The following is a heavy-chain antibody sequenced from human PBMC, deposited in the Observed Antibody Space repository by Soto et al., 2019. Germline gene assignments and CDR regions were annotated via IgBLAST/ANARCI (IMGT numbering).Heavy chain of an antibody. CDR3: ARKGRYYYYGMDV. Sequence: SETLSLTCTVSGGSISSSSYYWGWIRQPPGKGLEWIGSIYYSGSTYYNPSLKSRVTISVDTSKNQFSLKLSSVTAADTAVYYCARKGRYYYYGMDVWGQGTMVTVSS. V-gene: IGHV4-39*01. CDR1: GGSISSSSYY. J-gene: IGHJ6*02. CDR2: IYYSGST.